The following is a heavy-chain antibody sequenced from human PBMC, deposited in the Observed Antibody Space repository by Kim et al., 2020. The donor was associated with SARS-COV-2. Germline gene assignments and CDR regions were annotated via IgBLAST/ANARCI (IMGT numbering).Heavy chain of an antibody. CDR1: GGSISSGSYY. D-gene: IGHD3-10*01. Sequence: SETLSLTCTVSGGSISSGSYYWSWIRQPAGKGLEWIGRIYTSGSTNYNPSLKSRVTISVDTSKNQFSLKLSSVTAADTAVYYCAREVFPRITMVRGVTGMDVWGQGTTVTVSS. CDR3: AREVFPRITMVRGVTGMDV. CDR2: IYTSGST. J-gene: IGHJ6*02. V-gene: IGHV4-61*02.